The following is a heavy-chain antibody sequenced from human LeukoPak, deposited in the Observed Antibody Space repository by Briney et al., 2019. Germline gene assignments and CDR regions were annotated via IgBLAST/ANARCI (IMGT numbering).Heavy chain of an antibody. CDR3: AELFGYTNRDY. V-gene: IGHV3-23*01. D-gene: IGHD5-18*01. CDR2: ISDSGDDT. Sequence: QPGGSLRLSCAASGFTFSNYAMSWVRQAPGKGLEWVSTISDSGDDTYYADSVKGRFTISRDNSKDTLYLQMSSLRAEDTAVYYCAELFGYTNRDYWGQGTLVTVSS. CDR1: GFTFSNYA. J-gene: IGHJ4*02.